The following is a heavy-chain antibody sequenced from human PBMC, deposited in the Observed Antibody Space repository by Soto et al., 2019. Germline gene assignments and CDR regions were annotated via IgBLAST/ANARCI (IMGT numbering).Heavy chain of an antibody. CDR2: INPSGGST. V-gene: IGHV1-46*01. Sequence: ASVKVSCQASGGTFSSYYMHWVRQAPGQGLELMGIINPSGGSTSYAQKFQGRVTMTRDTSTSTVYMELSSLRSEDMAVYYCASVSGSSSWYWVYYYYGMDVWGQGTTVTVSS. CDR3: ASVSGSSSWYWVYYYYGMDV. CDR1: GGTFSSYY. J-gene: IGHJ6*02. D-gene: IGHD6-13*01.